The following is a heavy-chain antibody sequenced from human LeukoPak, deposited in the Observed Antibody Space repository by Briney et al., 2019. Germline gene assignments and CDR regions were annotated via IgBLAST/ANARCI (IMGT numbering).Heavy chain of an antibody. V-gene: IGHV4-39*07. J-gene: IGHJ4*02. CDR1: GGSISSSSYY. CDR2: IYYSGST. Sequence: PSETLSLTCTVSGGSISSSSYYWGWIRQPPGKGLGWIGSIYYSGSTYYNPSLKSRVTISVDTSKNQFSLKLSSVTAADTAVYYCARDEDYYDSSGYYYPSSFDYWGQGTLVTVSS. CDR3: ARDEDYYDSSGYYYPSSFDY. D-gene: IGHD3-22*01.